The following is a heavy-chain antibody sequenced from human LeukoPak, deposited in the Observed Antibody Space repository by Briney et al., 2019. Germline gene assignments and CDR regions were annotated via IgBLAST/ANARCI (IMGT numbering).Heavy chain of an antibody. V-gene: IGHV1-18*01. CDR2: ISAYNGNT. J-gene: IGHJ5*02. D-gene: IGHD4-17*01. CDR3: ARWGYYGASGWFDP. CDR1: GYTFTIYG. Sequence: ASVRVSCKASGYTFTIYGISWVRQAPGQGLEWMGWISAYNGNTNYAQKLQGRVTMTTDTSTSTAYMELRSLRSDDTAVYYCARWGYYGASGWFDPWGQGTLVTVSS.